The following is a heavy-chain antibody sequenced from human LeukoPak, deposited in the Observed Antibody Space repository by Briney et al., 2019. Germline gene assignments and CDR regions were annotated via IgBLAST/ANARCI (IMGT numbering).Heavy chain of an antibody. J-gene: IGHJ4*02. D-gene: IGHD6-13*01. CDR3: AKDKFRSSLGPFDY. CDR2: ISGSGGST. V-gene: IGHV3-23*01. Sequence: PGGPLRLSCAASGFTFSSYAMSWVRQAPGKGLEWVSAISGSGGSTYYADSVKGRFTISRDNSKNTLYLQMNSLRAEDTAVYYCAKDKFRSSLGPFDYWGQGTLVTVSS. CDR1: GFTFSSYA.